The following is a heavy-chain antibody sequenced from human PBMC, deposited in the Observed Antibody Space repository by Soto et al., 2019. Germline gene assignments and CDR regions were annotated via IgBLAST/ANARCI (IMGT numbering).Heavy chain of an antibody. D-gene: IGHD2-21*01. V-gene: IGHV4-34*01. CDR1: GASLSDNY. CDR3: ARGRGEFDP. Sequence: SETLSLTCAVYGASLSDNYCNWLRQPPGKGLEWIGEINHSGNTNYNPSLRSRVTISIDTSKNQLSLNLRSVSAADTAVYYCARGRGEFDPWGQGTLVTVSS. CDR2: INHSGNT. J-gene: IGHJ5*02.